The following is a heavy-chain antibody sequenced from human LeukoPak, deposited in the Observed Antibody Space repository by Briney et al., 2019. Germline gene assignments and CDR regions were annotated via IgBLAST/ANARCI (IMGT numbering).Heavy chain of an antibody. D-gene: IGHD4-17*01. CDR3: AREYGDFDY. J-gene: IGHJ4*02. Sequence: SETLSLTCAVYGGSFSGYYWSWIRQPPGKGLEWIGEINHSGSTNYNPSLKSRVTISVDASKNQFSLKLSSVTAADTAVYYCAREYGDFDYWGRGTLVTVSS. V-gene: IGHV4-34*01. CDR1: GGSFSGYY. CDR2: INHSGST.